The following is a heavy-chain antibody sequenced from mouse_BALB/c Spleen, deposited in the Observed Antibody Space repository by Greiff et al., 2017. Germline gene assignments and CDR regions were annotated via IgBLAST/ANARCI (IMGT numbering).Heavy chain of an antibody. CDR3: TRSYYYGSSSWYFDV. CDR1: GYTFTSYW. J-gene: IGHJ1*01. CDR2: IYPGNSDT. Sequence: VQLKQSGTVLARPGASVKMSCKASGYTFTSYWMHWVKQRPGQGLEWIGAIYPGNSDTSYNQKFKGKAKLTAVTSTSTAYMELSSLTNEDSAVYYCTRSYYYGSSSWYFDVWGAGTTVTVSS. V-gene: IGHV1-5*01. D-gene: IGHD1-1*01.